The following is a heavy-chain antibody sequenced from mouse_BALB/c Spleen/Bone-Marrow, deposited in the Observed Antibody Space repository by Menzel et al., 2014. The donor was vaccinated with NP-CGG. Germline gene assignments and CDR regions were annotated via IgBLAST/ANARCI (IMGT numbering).Heavy chain of an antibody. CDR1: GFTFTDHY. V-gene: IGHV7-3*02. CDR2: TRNKANGYTT. CDR3: ARDYLYYFDY. J-gene: IGHJ2*01. D-gene: IGHD2-1*01. Sequence: DVKLVESGGGLVQPGSFLRLSCATSGFTFTDHYMSWVRQPPGKALEWLGFTRNKANGYTTEYSASVKGRFTISRDNSQSIVYLQMNTLRAEDSATYYCARDYLYYFDYWGQGTTLTVSS.